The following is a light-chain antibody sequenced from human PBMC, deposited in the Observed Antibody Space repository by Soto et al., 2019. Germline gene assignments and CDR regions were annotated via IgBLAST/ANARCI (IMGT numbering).Light chain of an antibody. Sequence: DIQMTQSPSSVSASVGERVSITCLASQDISSWLAWYQQTPGKAPKLLIYGASTLQSGVPSRFSGSGSGTDFTLTISSLQPEDFATYYCQQSSAFPPTFGQGTKVDIK. CDR3: QQSSAFPPT. CDR1: QDISSW. V-gene: IGKV1-12*01. J-gene: IGKJ1*01. CDR2: GAS.